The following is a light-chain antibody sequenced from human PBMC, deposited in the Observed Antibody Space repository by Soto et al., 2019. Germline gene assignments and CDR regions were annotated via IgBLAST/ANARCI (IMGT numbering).Light chain of an antibody. CDR2: VNSDGSH. V-gene: IGLV4-69*01. CDR1: SGHSSYP. CDR3: QTWATGIRI. Sequence: QLVLTQSPSASASLGASVTLTCTLSSGHSSYPIAWHQQQPEKGPRYLMKVNSDGSHNKGDGIPDRFSGSSSGAERYLTISSLQSEDEADYYCQTWATGIRIFGGGTKLTVL. J-gene: IGLJ2*01.